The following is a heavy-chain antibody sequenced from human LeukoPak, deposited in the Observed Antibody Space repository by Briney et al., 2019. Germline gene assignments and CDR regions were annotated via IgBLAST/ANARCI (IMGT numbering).Heavy chain of an antibody. Sequence: ASVKVSCKASGYTFTSYGISWVRQAPGQGLEWMGWISAYNGNTNYAQKLQGRVTMTTGTSTSTAYMELRSLRSDDTAVYYCARDFPHYDYVWGSYRPLMNDAFDIWGQGTMVTVSS. CDR1: GYTFTSYG. D-gene: IGHD3-16*02. J-gene: IGHJ3*02. CDR3: ARDFPHYDYVWGSYRPLMNDAFDI. V-gene: IGHV1-18*01. CDR2: ISAYNGNT.